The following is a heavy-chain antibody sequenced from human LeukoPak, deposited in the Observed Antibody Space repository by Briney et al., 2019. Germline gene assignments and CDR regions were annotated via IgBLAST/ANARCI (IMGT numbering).Heavy chain of an antibody. V-gene: IGHV4-4*07. CDR1: GGSISRSY. Sequence: SETLSLTCTVSGGSISRSYWSWIRQPAGKGLEWIGRIYTSGTTNYNPSLRGRVTVSVDRSKNQLSLNLSSVTAADTAVYYCARETRLSFDYWGQGTLVTVSS. D-gene: IGHD2/OR15-2a*01. J-gene: IGHJ4*02. CDR2: IYTSGTT. CDR3: ARETRLSFDY.